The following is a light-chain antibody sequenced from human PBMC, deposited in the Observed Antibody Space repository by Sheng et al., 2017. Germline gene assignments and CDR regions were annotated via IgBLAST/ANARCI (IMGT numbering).Light chain of an antibody. CDR3: NSYTSSHTVV. V-gene: IGLV2-14*03. CDR1: SSDVGGYDS. Sequence: QSALTQPASVSGSPGQSITISCTGTSSDVGGYDSVSWYQQHPGRAPKLMIYDVRNRPSGVSNRFSGSKSGNTASLTISGLQAEDEADYFCNSYTSSHTVVFGGGTKLTVL. CDR2: DVR. J-gene: IGLJ2*01.